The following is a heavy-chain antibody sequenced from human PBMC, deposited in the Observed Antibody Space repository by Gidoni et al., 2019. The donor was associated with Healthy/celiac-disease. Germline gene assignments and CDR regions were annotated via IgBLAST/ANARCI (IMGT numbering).Heavy chain of an antibody. CDR3: ATYVQWLSTAPDY. J-gene: IGHJ4*02. CDR1: GYTLTELS. Sequence: QVQLVQSGAEVTQPGASVKVSCKVCGYTLTELSMPWVRQAPGKGLEWMGGFDPEDGETIYAQKFQGRVTMTEDTSTDTAYMELSSLRSEDTAVYYCATYVQWLSTAPDYWGQGTLVTVSS. V-gene: IGHV1-24*01. D-gene: IGHD3-22*01. CDR2: FDPEDGET.